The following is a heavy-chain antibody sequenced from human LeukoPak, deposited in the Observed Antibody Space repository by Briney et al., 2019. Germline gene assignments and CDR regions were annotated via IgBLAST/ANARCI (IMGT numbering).Heavy chain of an antibody. V-gene: IGHV3-23*01. D-gene: IGHD2-8*01. J-gene: IGHJ4*02. Sequence: GGSLRLSCAASGFTFSSYAMSWVRQAPGKGLEWVSAISGSGGSTYYADSVKDRFTISRDNSRSTVFLQMSSLRAEDTAVYYCAKAPHCPNDVCRYFDYWGQGILVTVSS. CDR3: AKAPHCPNDVCRYFDY. CDR1: GFTFSSYA. CDR2: ISGSGGST.